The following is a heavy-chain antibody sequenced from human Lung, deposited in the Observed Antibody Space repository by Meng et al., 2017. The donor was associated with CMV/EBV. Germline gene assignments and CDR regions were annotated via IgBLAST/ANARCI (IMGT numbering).Heavy chain of an antibody. Sequence: GEXXKISCAASGFTFSSYSMNWVRQAPGKGLEWVSSISSSSSYIYYADSVKGRFTISRDNAKNSLYLQMNSLRAEDTAVYYCARDYLIVGILEWLPFQRPSSNYYYYYGMDVXGQGXTVTVSS. CDR1: GFTFSSYS. CDR2: ISSSSSYI. V-gene: IGHV3-21*01. J-gene: IGHJ6*02. D-gene: IGHD3-3*01. CDR3: ARDYLIVGILEWLPFQRPSSNYYYYYGMDV.